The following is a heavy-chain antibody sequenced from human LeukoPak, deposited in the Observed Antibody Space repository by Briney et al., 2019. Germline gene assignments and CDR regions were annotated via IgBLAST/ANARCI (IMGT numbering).Heavy chain of an antibody. CDR3: AKVGAAGIAVVLVDY. V-gene: IGHV3-23*01. Sequence: GGSLRLSCAASGFTFSSYAMSWVRKAPGKGLEWVSIISDSGDITYYADSVKGRFTISRDNSKNTLYLQMNSLRAEDTAVYYCAKVGAAGIAVVLVDYWGQGTLVTVSS. CDR1: GFTFSSYA. J-gene: IGHJ4*02. D-gene: IGHD6-19*01. CDR2: ISDSGDIT.